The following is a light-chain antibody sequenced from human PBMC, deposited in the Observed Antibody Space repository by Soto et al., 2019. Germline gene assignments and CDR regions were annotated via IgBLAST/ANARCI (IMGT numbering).Light chain of an antibody. J-gene: IGKJ4*01. CDR1: QTVTNY. CDR2: ADS. V-gene: IGKV1-39*01. Sequence: DIQLTQSPSSLSESVGDRVTITCRASQTVTNYLHWYQQKPGKDPKLLVYADSNLQSGVPSRFGASGSGTDFTLTISGLQPEDFATYYCQQSDTTRPLTCGGGTKVESK. CDR3: QQSDTTRPLT.